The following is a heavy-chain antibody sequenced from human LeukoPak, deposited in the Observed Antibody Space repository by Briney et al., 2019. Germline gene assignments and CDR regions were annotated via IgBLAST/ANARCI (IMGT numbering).Heavy chain of an antibody. D-gene: IGHD1-26*01. J-gene: IGHJ4*03. Sequence: SETLSLTCTVSVGSISGYFWSWVRQAPGAGLDWIGHIYYSGATNYNPSLRSRVTISVDTSKNQFSLKLRSVTAADTAVYYCARAQYSGSCFDYWGQGTLVTVSS. V-gene: IGHV4-59*13. CDR2: IYYSGAT. CDR3: ARAQYSGSCFDY. CDR1: VGSISGYF.